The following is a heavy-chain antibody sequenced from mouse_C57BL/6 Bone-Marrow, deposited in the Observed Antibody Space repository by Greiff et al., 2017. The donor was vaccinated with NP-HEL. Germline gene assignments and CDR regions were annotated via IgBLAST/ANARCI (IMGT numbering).Heavy chain of an antibody. J-gene: IGHJ1*03. CDR3: AREGTGLHWYFDV. CDR2: INYDGSST. D-gene: IGHD2-2*01. CDR1: GFTFSDYY. V-gene: IGHV5-16*01. Sequence: EVQLVESEGGLVQPGSSMKLSCTASGFTFSDYYMAWVRQVPEKGLEWVANINYDGSSTYYLDSLKSRFIISRDNAKNILYLQMSSLKSEDTATYYCAREGTGLHWYFDVWGTGTTVTVSS.